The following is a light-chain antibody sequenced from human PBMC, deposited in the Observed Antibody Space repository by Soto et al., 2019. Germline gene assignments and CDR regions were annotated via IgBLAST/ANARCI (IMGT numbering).Light chain of an antibody. Sequence: EIVLTQSPGTLSLSPGERATLSCGASQTISSSYLAWYQQKPGQAPRLIIYGASTRATGIPDRFSGSGSGTDFTLTINRLESEDIAVYYCQQFRTFGPGTKVEIK. V-gene: IGKV3-20*01. CDR2: GAS. J-gene: IGKJ3*01. CDR3: QQFRT. CDR1: QTISSSY.